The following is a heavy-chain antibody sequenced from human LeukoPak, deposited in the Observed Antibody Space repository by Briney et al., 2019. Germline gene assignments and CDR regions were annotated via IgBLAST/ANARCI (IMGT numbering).Heavy chain of an antibody. V-gene: IGHV3-48*03. CDR3: ARELSGTTSYYFDY. D-gene: IGHD1-7*01. J-gene: IGHJ4*02. Sequence: GGSLRLSCAASGFTFSSYAMNWVRQAPGKGLEWVSYISTSGNTRYYADSVKGRYTISRDNAKNSLYLQMNSLRVEDTAVYYCARELSGTTSYYFDYWGQGTLVTVSS. CDR1: GFTFSSYA. CDR2: ISTSGNTR.